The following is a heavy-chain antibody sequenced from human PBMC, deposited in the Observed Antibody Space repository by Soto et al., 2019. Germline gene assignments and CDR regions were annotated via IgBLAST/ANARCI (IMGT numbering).Heavy chain of an antibody. CDR3: AREGSGGDWRFFDY. J-gene: IGHJ4*02. CDR1: GFAFHRYG. Sequence: QVQLVESGGGVVQPGRSLRLSCAASGFAFHRYGIHGGRQAPGKGLGWVADIWYDGTTKYYADSVKGRFTVSRDDSENPVYLQMASLRAGDSAVDYCAREGSGGDWRFFDYWGQGTLVTVSS. CDR2: IWYDGTTK. D-gene: IGHD3-10*01. V-gene: IGHV3-33*01.